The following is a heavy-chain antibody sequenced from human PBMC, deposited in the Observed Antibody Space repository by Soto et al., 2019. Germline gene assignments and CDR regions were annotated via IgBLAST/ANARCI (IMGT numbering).Heavy chain of an antibody. J-gene: IGHJ6*02. Sequence: ASVKVYWKACGDTFTSYGIFWVRQATEQGLEWMGCISAYSANTNYARRLQSRVTMTTDTSTSTAYMELRSRRSDDTAVYYCARDFLYSSGWNAEYSYYAMDVWGQGTTVTVSS. V-gene: IGHV1-18*04. CDR1: GDTFTSYG. CDR3: ARDFLYSSGWNAEYSYYAMDV. CDR2: ISAYSANT. D-gene: IGHD6-19*01.